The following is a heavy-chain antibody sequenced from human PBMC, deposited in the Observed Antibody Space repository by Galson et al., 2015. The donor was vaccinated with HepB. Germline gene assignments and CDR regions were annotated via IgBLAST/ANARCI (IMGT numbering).Heavy chain of an antibody. V-gene: IGHV1-2*02. Sequence: SVKVSCKASGYTFTGYYMHWVRQAPGQGLEWMGWINPNSGGTNYAQKFQGRVTMTRDTSISTAYMELSSLRSEDTAVYYYATAYCGGDCYSVGYLGVDGGMDVWGQGTTVTVSS. CDR1: GYTFTGYY. CDR3: ATAYCGGDCYSVGYLGVDGGMDV. J-gene: IGHJ6*02. D-gene: IGHD2-21*02. CDR2: INPNSGGT.